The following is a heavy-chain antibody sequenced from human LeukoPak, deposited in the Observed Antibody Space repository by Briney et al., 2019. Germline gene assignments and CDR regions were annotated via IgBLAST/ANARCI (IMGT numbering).Heavy chain of an antibody. CDR2: IRYDGSNK. CDR1: GFTFSSYG. V-gene: IGHV3-30*02. Sequence: PGGSLRLSCAASGFTFSSYGMHWVRQAPGKGLEWVAFIRYDGSNKYYADSVKGRFTISRDNSKNTLYLQMNSLRAEDTAVHYCAKGRYSNVRLDYWGQGTLVTVSS. D-gene: IGHD4-11*01. CDR3: AKGRYSNVRLDY. J-gene: IGHJ4*02.